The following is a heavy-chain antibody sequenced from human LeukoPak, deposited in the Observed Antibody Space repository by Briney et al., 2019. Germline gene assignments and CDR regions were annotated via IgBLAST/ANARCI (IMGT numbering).Heavy chain of an antibody. CDR1: GFTVSSNY. V-gene: IGHV3-53*01. J-gene: IGHJ4*02. CDR3: AKDLRGWYSGYFDY. Sequence: GGSLRLSCAASGFTVSSNYMSWVRQAPGKGLEWVSVIYSGGSTYYADSVKGRFTISRDNSKNTLYLQMNSLRAEDTAVYYCAKDLRGWYSGYFDYWGQGTLVTVSS. D-gene: IGHD6-19*01. CDR2: IYSGGST.